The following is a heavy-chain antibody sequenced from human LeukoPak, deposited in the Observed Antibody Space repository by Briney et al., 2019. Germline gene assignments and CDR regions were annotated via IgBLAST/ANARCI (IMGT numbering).Heavy chain of an antibody. CDR1: GGSISSYY. D-gene: IGHD3-3*01. J-gene: IGHJ6*03. CDR3: ARGQTIFEDTDV. Sequence: SETLSLTCTVSGGSISSYYWSWIRQPAGKGLEWIGRIYTSGSTNYNPSLKSRVTMSVDTSKNQFSLRLSSVTAADTAVYYCARGQTIFEDTDVWGKGTTVTVSS. CDR2: IYTSGST. V-gene: IGHV4-4*07.